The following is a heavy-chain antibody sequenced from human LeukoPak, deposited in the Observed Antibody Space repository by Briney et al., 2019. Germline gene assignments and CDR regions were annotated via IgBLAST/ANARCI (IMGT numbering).Heavy chain of an antibody. Sequence: ASVKVSCKASGYTFTGYYMHWVRQAPGQGLEWMGWINPNSGGTNYAQKFQGRVTITRDTSISTAYMELSRLRSDDTAVYYCARGSFWSGYTWDYYGMDVWGQGTTVTVSS. D-gene: IGHD3-3*01. J-gene: IGHJ6*02. CDR1: GYTFTGYY. CDR2: INPNSGGT. V-gene: IGHV1-2*02. CDR3: ARGSFWSGYTWDYYGMDV.